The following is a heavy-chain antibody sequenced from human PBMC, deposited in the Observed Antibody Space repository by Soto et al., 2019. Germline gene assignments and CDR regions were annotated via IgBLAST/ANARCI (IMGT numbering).Heavy chain of an antibody. CDR1: GDTFSFYS. CDR2: VSAYNSNT. Sequence: ASVKVSCKASGDTFSFYSINWVRQAPGLGLEWMGRVSAYNSNTNYAQRLQGRVTMTTDTSTSTAYMELRSLRSDDTAVYYCARVGWDHNWNYGMDVWGQGTTVTVSS. V-gene: IGHV1-18*01. J-gene: IGHJ6*02. CDR3: ARVGWDHNWNYGMDV. D-gene: IGHD1-20*01.